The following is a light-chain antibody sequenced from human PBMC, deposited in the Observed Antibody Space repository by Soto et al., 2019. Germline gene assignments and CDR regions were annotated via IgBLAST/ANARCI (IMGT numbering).Light chain of an antibody. V-gene: IGLV2-8*01. CDR3: NSYAGSPYV. CDR2: EVN. J-gene: IGLJ1*01. Sequence: ALTQPPSASGSPGQSVTISCTGTSSDVGGYNYVSWYQQHPGKAPKLMIYEVNKRPSGVPDRFSGSKSGNTASLTVSGLQAEDEADYYCNSYAGSPYVFGTGTKVTVL. CDR1: SSDVGGYNY.